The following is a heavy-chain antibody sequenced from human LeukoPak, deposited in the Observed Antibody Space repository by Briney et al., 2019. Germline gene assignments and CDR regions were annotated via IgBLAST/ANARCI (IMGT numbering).Heavy chain of an antibody. D-gene: IGHD3-22*01. CDR3: ARIATHFTSSDYYDSSALLPFQH. CDR1: GYTFTSYC. J-gene: IGHJ1*01. CDR2: INPGGGST. Sequence: ASVKVSCQASGYTFTSYCMHWVRQAPGQGLEWMGIINPGGGSTSYAQKFQGRVTMTRDTSTSTVYMELSSLRSVDTAVYYCARIATHFTSSDYYDSSALLPFQHWGQGTLVTVSS. V-gene: IGHV1-46*01.